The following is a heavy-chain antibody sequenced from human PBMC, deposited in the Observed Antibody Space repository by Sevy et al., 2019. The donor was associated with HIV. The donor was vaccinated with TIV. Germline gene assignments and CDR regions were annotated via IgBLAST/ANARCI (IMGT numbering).Heavy chain of an antibody. V-gene: IGHV3-53*01. D-gene: IGHD1-26*01. CDR1: GFVVSDNH. Sequence: GGSLRLSCAASGFVVSDNHMNWVRQAPGKGLEWVSVINKDDRTFYIDSVKGRFTISRDNSRNILYLQMNGLRAEDTAIYYCGTSSNKWAEDGFDIWGQGTMVTVS. CDR2: INKDDRT. CDR3: GTSSNKWAEDGFDI. J-gene: IGHJ3*02.